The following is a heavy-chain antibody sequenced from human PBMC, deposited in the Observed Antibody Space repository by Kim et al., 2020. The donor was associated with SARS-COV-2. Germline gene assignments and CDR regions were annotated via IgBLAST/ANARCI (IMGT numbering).Heavy chain of an antibody. CDR2: IYPSDFDT. CDR1: GFTFTSYW. D-gene: IGHD2-21*01. V-gene: IGHV5-51*01. J-gene: IGHJ4*02. CDR3: ARGVNYGGDY. Sequence: GESLQISCKTSGFTFTSYWIGWVRQMPGKGLEWVGLIYPSDFDTRYNPAFQGQVTISADRSITTAYLQWSNLEASDTAMYYCARGVNYGGDYWGQGTLVTVSS.